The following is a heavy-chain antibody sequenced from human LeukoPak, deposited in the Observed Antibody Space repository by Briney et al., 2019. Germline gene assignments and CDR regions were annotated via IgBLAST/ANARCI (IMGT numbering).Heavy chain of an antibody. J-gene: IGHJ6*03. Sequence: PSETLSLTCAVYGGSFSGYYWSWIRQPPGKGLEWIREINHSGSTNYNPSLKGRVTISVDTSKNQFSLKLSSVTAADTAVYYCARVVGYYYGSGSYNPYYYYYYMDVWGKGTTVTVSS. CDR3: ARVVGYYYGSGSYNPYYYYYYMDV. V-gene: IGHV4-34*01. CDR2: INHSGST. D-gene: IGHD3-10*01. CDR1: GGSFSGYY.